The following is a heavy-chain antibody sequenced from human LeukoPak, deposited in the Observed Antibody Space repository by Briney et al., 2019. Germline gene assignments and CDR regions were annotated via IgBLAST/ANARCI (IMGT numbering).Heavy chain of an antibody. J-gene: IGHJ6*03. V-gene: IGHV3-30*02. CDR3: AKGEGYMDV. CDR2: IRFDGIKK. D-gene: IGHD1-26*01. CDR1: GFAFSAYG. Sequence: GGSLRLSCAASGFAFSAYGMHWVRQAPGKGLGWVAFIRFDGIKKDYADSVKGQFTISRDNAKKMVFLQMDSLRIEDTAVYYCAKGEGYMDVWGKGTTVTV.